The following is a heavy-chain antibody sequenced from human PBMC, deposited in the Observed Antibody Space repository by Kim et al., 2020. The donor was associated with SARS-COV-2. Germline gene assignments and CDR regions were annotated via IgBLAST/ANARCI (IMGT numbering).Heavy chain of an antibody. Sequence: SETLSLTCTVSGGSISSYYWSWIRQPAGKGLEWIGRIYTSGSTNYNPSLKSRVTMSVDTSKNQFSLKLSSVTAADTAVYYCARGIAAAGNKEFFDYWGQGTLVTVSS. V-gene: IGHV4-4*07. CDR1: GGSISSYY. CDR2: IYTSGST. J-gene: IGHJ4*02. D-gene: IGHD6-13*01. CDR3: ARGIAAAGNKEFFDY.